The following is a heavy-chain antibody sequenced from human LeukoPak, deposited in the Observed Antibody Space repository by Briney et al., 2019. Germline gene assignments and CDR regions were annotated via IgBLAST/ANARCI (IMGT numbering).Heavy chain of an antibody. Sequence: SATLSLTCPVSGGSISSGDYYWSWIRQPPGKGLEWIGYFYYSGSTYYNPSLKSRVTISIDTSKNQFSLKLSSVTAADTAVYYCARPYYYDSRIDPWGQGTLVTVSS. V-gene: IGHV4-30-4*01. CDR2: FYYSGST. J-gene: IGHJ5*02. D-gene: IGHD3-22*01. CDR3: ARPYYYDSRIDP. CDR1: GGSISSGDYY.